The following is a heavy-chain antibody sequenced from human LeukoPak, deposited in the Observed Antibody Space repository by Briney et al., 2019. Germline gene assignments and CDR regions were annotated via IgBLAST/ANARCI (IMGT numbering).Heavy chain of an antibody. V-gene: IGHV3-48*03. J-gene: IGHJ4*02. D-gene: IGHD4-17*01. CDR1: GFTFSSYE. CDR3: ARDSSGTVTTEY. CDR2: ISRSGSTI. Sequence: GGSLRLSCAASGFTFSSYEMNWVRQAPGKGLEWVSYISRSGSTIYYADSVKGRFTISRDNDKNSLYLQMNSLRAEDTAVYYCARDSSGTVTTEYWGQGTLVTVSS.